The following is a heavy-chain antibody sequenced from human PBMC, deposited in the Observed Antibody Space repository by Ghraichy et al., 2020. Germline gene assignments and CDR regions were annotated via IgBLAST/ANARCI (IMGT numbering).Heavy chain of an antibody. CDR2: IYSGGST. CDR3: ARDSGGFGDYGMDV. CDR1: GFTVSSNY. D-gene: IGHD3-10*01. V-gene: IGHV3-53*01. Sequence: LSLTCAASGFTVSSNYMSWVLQAPGKGLEWVSVIYSGGSTYYADSVKGRFTISRDNSKNTLYLQMNSLRAEDTAVYYCARDSGGFGDYGMDVWGQGTTVTVSS. J-gene: IGHJ6*02.